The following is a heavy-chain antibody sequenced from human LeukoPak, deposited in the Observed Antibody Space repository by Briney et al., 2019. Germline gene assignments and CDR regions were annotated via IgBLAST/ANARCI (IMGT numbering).Heavy chain of an antibody. CDR3: ARLAVVVNWFDP. V-gene: IGHV4-39*01. J-gene: IGHJ5*02. D-gene: IGHD2-15*01. CDR2: IYYRRMY. Sequence: NPSEPLSLPCTVSGGSINRSNFYGGWIRQPPGKGLEWIWSIYYRRMYDYNASLKSRVTISVDASKNQFSLNLNSVTAADTAVYYCARLAVVVNWFDPWGQGTLVTVSS. CDR1: GGSINRSNFY.